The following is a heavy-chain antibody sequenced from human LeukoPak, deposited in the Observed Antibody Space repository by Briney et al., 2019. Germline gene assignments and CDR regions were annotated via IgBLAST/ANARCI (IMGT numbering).Heavy chain of an antibody. CDR1: GFTVSNNY. J-gene: IGHJ6*02. CDR2: IYSGGSI. CDR3: ARDGYSDYDFPVARPYYGMDV. D-gene: IGHD5-12*01. Sequence: SGGSLRLSCAASGFTVSNNYMNWVRQAPGKGLEWVSVIYSGGSIYYADSVKGRFTISRDNSKNTLYPQMNSLRAEDTAVYYCARDGYSDYDFPVARPYYGMDVWGQGTTVTVSS. V-gene: IGHV3-66*01.